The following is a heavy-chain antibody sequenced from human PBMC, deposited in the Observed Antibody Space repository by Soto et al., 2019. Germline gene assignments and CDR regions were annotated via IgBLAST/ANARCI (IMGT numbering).Heavy chain of an antibody. D-gene: IGHD2-2*02. V-gene: IGHV3-23*01. Sequence: GGSLRLSCAASGFTFSNYVMSWVRQAPGKGLEWVSAISGSGGHIYYADSVRGRFIISRDNSKNTLSLQMNSLRAEDTAVYYCAKGLLSCGSSSCYRGFDNWGQGTLVTVSS. CDR3: AKGLLSCGSSSCYRGFDN. CDR1: GFTFSNYV. J-gene: IGHJ4*02. CDR2: ISGSGGHI.